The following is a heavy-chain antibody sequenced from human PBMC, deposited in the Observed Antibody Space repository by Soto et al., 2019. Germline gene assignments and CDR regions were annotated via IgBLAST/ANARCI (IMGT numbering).Heavy chain of an antibody. CDR2: INHSGST. D-gene: IGHD1-26*01. J-gene: IGHJ6*02. CDR3: ARHWYSGSYYAYYYYGLAV. Sequence: SETLSLTCAVYGGSFSGYYWSWIRQPPGKGLEWIGEINHSGSTNYNPSLKSRVTISVDTSKNQFSLKLSSVTAADTAVYYCARHWYSGSYYAYYYYGLAVWGQGTTVTVSS. V-gene: IGHV4-34*01. CDR1: GGSFSGYY.